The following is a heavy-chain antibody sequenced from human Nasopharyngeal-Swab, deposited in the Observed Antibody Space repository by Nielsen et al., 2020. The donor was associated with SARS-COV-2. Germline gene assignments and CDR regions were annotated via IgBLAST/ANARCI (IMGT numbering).Heavy chain of an antibody. CDR3: ATRDYYGSGTMGIPFDY. V-gene: IGHV4-39*01. Sequence: WIRQPPGKGLEWIGSIYYSGSTYYNPSLKSRVTISVDTSKSQFSLKLSSVTAADTAVYYCATRDYYGSGTMGIPFDYWGQGTLVTVSS. CDR2: IYYSGST. D-gene: IGHD3-10*01. J-gene: IGHJ4*02.